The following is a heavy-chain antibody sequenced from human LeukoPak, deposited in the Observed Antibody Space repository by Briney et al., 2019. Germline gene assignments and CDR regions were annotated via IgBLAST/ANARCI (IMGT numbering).Heavy chain of an antibody. V-gene: IGHV6-1*01. CDR3: ARTPHYYGMDV. CDR1: EDSVSSNSAA. CDR2: TYYRSKWYN. D-gene: IGHD2-15*01. Sequence: QTLSLTCAISEDSVSSNSAALNWIRHSPSRGLEWLGRTYYRSKWYNDYAVSVKSRITINPDTSKNQFSLQLNSVTTEDTAVYYCARTPHYYGMDVWGQGTTVTVSS. J-gene: IGHJ6*02.